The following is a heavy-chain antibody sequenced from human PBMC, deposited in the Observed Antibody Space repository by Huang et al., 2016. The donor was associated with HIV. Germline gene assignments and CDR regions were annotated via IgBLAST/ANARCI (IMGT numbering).Heavy chain of an antibody. J-gene: IGHJ5*02. CDR2: IYYSGTT. Sequence: QLQLQESGPGLVKPSETLSLTCTVSGASIGSSTYYGGWIRQPPGKGLEWIGSIYYSGTTYYNPSLKSRVTMSADTSKNQFSLRLTSVTAADTAVYYCARLLVYSINWFDPWGQGTLVTVSS. CDR1: GASIGSSTYY. V-gene: IGHV4-39*01. D-gene: IGHD4-4*01. CDR3: ARLLVYSINWFDP.